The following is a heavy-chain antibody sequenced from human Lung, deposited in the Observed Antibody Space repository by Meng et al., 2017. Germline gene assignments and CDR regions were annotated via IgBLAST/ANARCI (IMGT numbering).Heavy chain of an antibody. Sequence: QVQLRQWGAGQLKPSATLSLTCVGSGGSFSDYYWSWIRQPPGKGLEWIGEINHSGSTNYNPSLESRATISVDTSQNNLSLKLSSVTAADSAVYYCARGPTTMAHDFDYWGQGTLVTASS. D-gene: IGHD4-11*01. J-gene: IGHJ4*02. CDR2: INHSGST. CDR1: GGSFSDYY. CDR3: ARGPTTMAHDFDY. V-gene: IGHV4-34*01.